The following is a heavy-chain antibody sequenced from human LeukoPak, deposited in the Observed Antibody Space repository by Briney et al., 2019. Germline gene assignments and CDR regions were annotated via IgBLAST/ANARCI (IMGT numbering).Heavy chain of an antibody. D-gene: IGHD6-13*01. V-gene: IGHV3-11*04. CDR3: AKDPRQQLVQDY. CDR1: GFIFSDYY. CDR2: ISSSGSTI. Sequence: GGSLRLSCAASGFIFSDYYMSWIRQAPGKGLEWVSYISSSGSTIYYADSVKGRFTISRDNSKNTLYLQMNSLRAEDTAVYYCAKDPRQQLVQDYWGQGTPVTVSS. J-gene: IGHJ4*02.